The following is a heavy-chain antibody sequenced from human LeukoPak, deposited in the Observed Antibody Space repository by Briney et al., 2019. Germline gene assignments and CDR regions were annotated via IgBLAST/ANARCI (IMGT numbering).Heavy chain of an antibody. CDR2: INWNGGST. V-gene: IGHV3-20*04. Sequence: GGSLRLSCAASGFTFDDYGMSWVRQAPGKGLEWVSGINWNGGSTGYADSVKGRFTISRDNAKNSLHLQMNSLRAADTALYYCAREDNDSSGYYYYFDYWGQGTLVTVSS. CDR1: GFTFDDYG. D-gene: IGHD3-22*01. CDR3: AREDNDSSGYYYYFDY. J-gene: IGHJ4*02.